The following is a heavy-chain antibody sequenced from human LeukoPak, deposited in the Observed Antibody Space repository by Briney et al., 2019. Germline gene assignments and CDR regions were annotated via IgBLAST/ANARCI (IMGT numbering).Heavy chain of an antibody. J-gene: IGHJ3*02. D-gene: IGHD6-13*01. CDR2: ISYDGSNK. V-gene: IGHV3-30-3*01. CDR1: GFTFSSYA. Sequence: PGGSLRLSCAASGFTFSSYAMHWVRQAPGKGLEWVAVISYDGSNKYYADSVKGRFTISRDNSKNTLYLQMNSLRAEDTAVYYCARDAYSSSRLSLVAFDIWGQGTMVTVSS. CDR3: ARDAYSSSRLSLVAFDI.